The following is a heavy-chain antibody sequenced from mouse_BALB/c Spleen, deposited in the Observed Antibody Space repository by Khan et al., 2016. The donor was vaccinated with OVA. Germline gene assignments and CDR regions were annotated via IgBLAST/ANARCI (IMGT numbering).Heavy chain of an antibody. J-gene: IGHJ2*01. Sequence: QVQLQQSGAELVRPGASVKLSCKTSGYIFTSYWIHWVKQRSGQGLEWIARIYPGTDNTYYNEKFKDKATLTADKSSSTAYMQLSSLKSEDSDVYSGAKGEELYLFNHWGQGTTLTVSS. CDR2: IYPGTDNT. CDR1: GYIFTSYW. V-gene: IGHV1S132*01. CDR3: AKGEELYLFNH.